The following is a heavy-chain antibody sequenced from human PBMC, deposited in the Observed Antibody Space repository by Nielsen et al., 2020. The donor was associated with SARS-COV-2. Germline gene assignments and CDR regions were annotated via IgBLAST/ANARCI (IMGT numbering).Heavy chain of an antibody. CDR3: ARGDYSNPNY. Sequence: ASVKVSCKASGYRFTAYSMHWVRQAPGQGPEWMGRIDPHSGGTTYAQKFQGRVTMTRDTSINTAYKELPRLRSDDTAVYYCARGDYSNPNYWGQGSLVTVSS. V-gene: IGHV1-2*06. J-gene: IGHJ4*02. CDR1: GYRFTAYS. CDR2: IDPHSGGT. D-gene: IGHD4-11*01.